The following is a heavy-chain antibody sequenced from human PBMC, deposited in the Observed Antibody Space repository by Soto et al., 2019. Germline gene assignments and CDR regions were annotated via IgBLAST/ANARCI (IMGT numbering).Heavy chain of an antibody. CDR1: GGSISSSSYY. D-gene: IGHD5-12*01. Sequence: PSETLSLTCTVSGGSISSSSYYWGWIRQPPGKGLEWIGSIYYSGSTYYNPSLKSRVTISVDTPKNQFSLKLSSVTAAETAVYYCARPVATLDYYYGMDVWGQGTTVT. CDR3: ARPVATLDYYYGMDV. J-gene: IGHJ6*02. V-gene: IGHV4-39*01. CDR2: IYYSGST.